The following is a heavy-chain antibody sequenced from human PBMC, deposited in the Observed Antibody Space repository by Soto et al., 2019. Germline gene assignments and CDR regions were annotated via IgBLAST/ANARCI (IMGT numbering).Heavy chain of an antibody. CDR3: ARVGCSGGSCYSVLDAFDL. CDR1: GGSISSGGYY. J-gene: IGHJ3*01. V-gene: IGHV4-31*03. Sequence: QVQLQESGPGLVKPSQTLSLTCTVSGGSISSGGYYWSWIRQHPGKGLEWIGYIYYSGSTYYNPSLKSRVTISVDTSKNQFSLKLSSVTAADTAVYYCARVGCSGGSCYSVLDAFDLWGQGTMVTVSS. CDR2: IYYSGST. D-gene: IGHD2-15*01.